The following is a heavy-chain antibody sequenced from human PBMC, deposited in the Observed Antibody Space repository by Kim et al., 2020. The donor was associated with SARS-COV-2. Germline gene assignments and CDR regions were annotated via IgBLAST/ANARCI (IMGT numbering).Heavy chain of an antibody. CDR3: ARQPGIAVAGDWYFDL. D-gene: IGHD6-19*01. V-gene: IGHV4-59*08. J-gene: IGHJ2*01. Sequence: SLKSRVTISVDTSKNQFTMKLSSVTAADAAVYYCARQPGIAVAGDWYFDLWGRGTLVTVSS.